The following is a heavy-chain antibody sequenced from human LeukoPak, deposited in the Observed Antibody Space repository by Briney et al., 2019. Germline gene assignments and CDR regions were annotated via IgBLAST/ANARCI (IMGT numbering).Heavy chain of an antibody. CDR2: ISGSGGST. CDR1: GFTFSSYA. V-gene: IGHV3-23*01. D-gene: IGHD3-3*01. CDR3: AKVDDDFWSGYFDY. Sequence: PGGSLRLSCAASGFTFSSYAMSWVRQAPGKGLEWVSAISGSGGSTYYADSVKGRFTISRDNSKNTLYLQMNSLRAGDTAVYYCAKVDDDFWSGYFDYWGQGTLVTVSS. J-gene: IGHJ4*02.